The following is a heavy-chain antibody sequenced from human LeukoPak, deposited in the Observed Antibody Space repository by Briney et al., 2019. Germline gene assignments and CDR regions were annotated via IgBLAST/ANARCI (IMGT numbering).Heavy chain of an antibody. CDR3: ARQDYGGNVALDY. J-gene: IGHJ4*02. CDR2: IYPGDSDT. CDR1: GYSFNTYW. V-gene: IGHV5-51*01. D-gene: IGHD4-23*01. Sequence: GESLKISCKGSGYSFNTYWIAWVRQMPGKGLEWRGIIYPGDSDTRYSPSFRGHVTMSADKSFSIAYLQWSSLKASDTAMYYCARQDYGGNVALDYWGQGTLVTVSS.